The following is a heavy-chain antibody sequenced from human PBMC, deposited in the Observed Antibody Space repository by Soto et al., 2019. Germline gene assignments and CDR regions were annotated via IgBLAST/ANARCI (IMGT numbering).Heavy chain of an antibody. V-gene: IGHV4-34*01. Sequence: QVQLQQWGAGLLKPPETLSLTCAVYGGSFSGYYWSWIRQPPGKGLEWIGEINHSGSTNYNPSLKSRVTISVDTSKNQFSLKLSSVTAADTAVYYCARGNEVVVITTTLDYWGQGTLVTVSS. D-gene: IGHD3-22*01. J-gene: IGHJ4*02. CDR2: INHSGST. CDR3: ARGNEVVVITTTLDY. CDR1: GGSFSGYY.